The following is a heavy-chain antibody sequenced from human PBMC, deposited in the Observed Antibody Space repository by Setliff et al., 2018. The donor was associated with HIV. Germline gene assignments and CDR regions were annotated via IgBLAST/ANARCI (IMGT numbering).Heavy chain of an antibody. CDR2: FDPQDGET. D-gene: IGHD6-13*01. CDR1: GYTLTEVS. J-gene: IGHJ3*02. Sequence: ASVKVSCKVSGYTLTEVSMHWVRQAPKKGLEWMGYFDPQDGETVHAQKFQGRVTMTTDTTSSTSYMELRSLTSADTAMYYCARIRAAALLNAFDIWGQGTMVTVSS. V-gene: IGHV1-24*01. CDR3: ARIRAAALLNAFDI.